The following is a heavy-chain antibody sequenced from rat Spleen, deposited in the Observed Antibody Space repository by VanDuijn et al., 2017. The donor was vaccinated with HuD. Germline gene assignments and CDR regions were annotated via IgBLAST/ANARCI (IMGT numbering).Heavy chain of an antibody. CDR3: TTDLAGQPDY. V-gene: IGHV5-27*01. D-gene: IGHD5-1*01. Sequence: EGQLVESGGGSVQPGRSLKLSCAASGFTFSNYYMAWVRQAPTNGLEWVAYITSSGGTTHYRDSVKGRFTISRDNAKNTLYLEMDSLRSEDMATYYCTTDLAGQPDYWGQGVMVTVSS. CDR1: GFTFSNYY. J-gene: IGHJ2*01. CDR2: ITSSGGTT.